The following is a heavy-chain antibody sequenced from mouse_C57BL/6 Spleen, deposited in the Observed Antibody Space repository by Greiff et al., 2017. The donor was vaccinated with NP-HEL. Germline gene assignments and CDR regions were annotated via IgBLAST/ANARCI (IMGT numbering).Heavy chain of an antibody. CDR2: INYDGSST. CDR1: GFTFSDYY. D-gene: IGHD1-1*01. Sequence: EVMLVESEGGLVQPGSSMKLSCTASGFTFSDYYMAWVRQVPEKGLEWVANINYDGSSTYYLDSLKSRFIISRDNAKNILYLQMSSLKSEDTATYYCARENYGSSDFDYWGQGTTLTVSS. CDR3: ARENYGSSDFDY. V-gene: IGHV5-16*01. J-gene: IGHJ2*01.